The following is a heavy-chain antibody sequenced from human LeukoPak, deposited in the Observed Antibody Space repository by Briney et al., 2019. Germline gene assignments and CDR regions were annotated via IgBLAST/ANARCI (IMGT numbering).Heavy chain of an antibody. J-gene: IGHJ5*02. CDR1: GFSFNSYS. CDR3: ARGSTTWDNWFDP. CDR2: INSDGRRT. D-gene: IGHD1-14*01. V-gene: IGHV3-74*01. Sequence: GGSLRLSCAASGFSFNSYSMNWVRQAPGKGLVWVSRINSDGRRTNYADSVQGRFTISRENAKNTLFLQMNSLRVEDTAVYYCARGSTTWDNWFDPWGQGTLVTVSS.